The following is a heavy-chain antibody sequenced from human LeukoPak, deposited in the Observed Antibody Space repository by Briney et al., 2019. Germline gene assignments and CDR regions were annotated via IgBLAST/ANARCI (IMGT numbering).Heavy chain of an antibody. V-gene: IGHV5-51*01. Sequence: GESLKISCKGSGYSFTSYRIGWVRQMPGKGLEWMGIIHPGDSDARYGPSFQGQVTISVDKSISAAYLQWSSLKASDTAMYYCARLMDVWGKGTTVTVSS. CDR3: ARLMDV. CDR2: IHPGDSDA. CDR1: GYSFTSYR. J-gene: IGHJ6*04.